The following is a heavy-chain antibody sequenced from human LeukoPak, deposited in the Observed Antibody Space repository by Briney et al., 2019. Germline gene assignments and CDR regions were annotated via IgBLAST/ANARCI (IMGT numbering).Heavy chain of an antibody. CDR2: IYYSGST. V-gene: IGHV4-59*01. Sequence: PSETLSLTCTVSGGSISTYYWSWIRQPPGKGLEWIGYIYYSGSTSYNPSLKSRVTISVDTSKNQFSLKLSSVTAADTAVYYCARKEALGSGSFDYWGQGTLVTVSS. CDR1: GGSISTYY. D-gene: IGHD1-26*01. J-gene: IGHJ4*02. CDR3: ARKEALGSGSFDY.